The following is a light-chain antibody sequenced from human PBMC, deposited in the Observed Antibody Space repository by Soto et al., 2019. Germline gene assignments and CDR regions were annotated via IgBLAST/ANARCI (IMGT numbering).Light chain of an antibody. Sequence: DIQMTQSPSTLSASVEDRVTITCRASQSISTWLAWYQQKPGKAPKLLIYDASSLKSGVPSRFSGSGSGTEFTLTISGLQPDDFATYYCQQYNSYSRTFGQGTKVDIK. J-gene: IGKJ1*01. V-gene: IGKV1-5*01. CDR1: QSISTW. CDR2: DAS. CDR3: QQYNSYSRT.